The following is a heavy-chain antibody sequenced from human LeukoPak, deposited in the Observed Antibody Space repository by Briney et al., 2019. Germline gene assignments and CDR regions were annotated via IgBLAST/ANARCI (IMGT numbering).Heavy chain of an antibody. CDR1: GFTFRSYW. V-gene: IGHV3-7*01. CDR3: ARDVYDYVWGSYAYYFDY. D-gene: IGHD3-16*01. CDR2: IKQDGSEK. Sequence: GGSLRLSCAASGFTFRSYWMSWVRQAPGKGLEWVANIKQDGSEKYYVDSVKGRFTISRDNAKNSLYLQMNSLRAEDTAVYYCARDVYDYVWGSYAYYFDYWGQGTLVFVSS. J-gene: IGHJ4*02.